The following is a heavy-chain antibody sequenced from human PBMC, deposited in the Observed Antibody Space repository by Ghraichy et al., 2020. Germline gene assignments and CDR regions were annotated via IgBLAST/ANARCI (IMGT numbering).Heavy chain of an antibody. Sequence: SETLSLTCTVSGGSISSSSYYWGWIRQPPGKGLEWIGSIYYSGSTYYNPSLKSRVTISVDTSKNQFSLKLSSVTAADTAVYYCAGLREYYDFWSGRPELYMDVWGKGTTVTVSS. CDR2: IYYSGST. CDR1: GGSISSSSYY. V-gene: IGHV4-39*01. CDR3: AGLREYYDFWSGRPELYMDV. D-gene: IGHD3-3*01. J-gene: IGHJ6*03.